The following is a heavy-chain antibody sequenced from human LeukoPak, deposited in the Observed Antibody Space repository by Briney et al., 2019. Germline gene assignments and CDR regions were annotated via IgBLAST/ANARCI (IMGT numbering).Heavy chain of an antibody. V-gene: IGHV4-4*07. CDR2: IYTSGST. Sequence: PSETLTLTCTVSGGTISSYYWSWIRQPAGKGLEWIGRIYTSGSTNYNPSLKSRVTMSVDSSKHQFSLKLSSVTAADTAVYYCARDSWDGLRHYYYGMDVWGQGTTVTVSS. D-gene: IGHD1-26*01. J-gene: IGHJ6*02. CDR3: ARDSWDGLRHYYYGMDV. CDR1: GGTISSYY.